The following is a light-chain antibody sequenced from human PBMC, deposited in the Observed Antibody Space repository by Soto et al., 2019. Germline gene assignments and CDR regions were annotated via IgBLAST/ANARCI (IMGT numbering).Light chain of an antibody. CDR1: SGSVSSSFY. CDR3: VLYMGSGIWV. V-gene: IGLV8-61*01. CDR2: STN. J-gene: IGLJ2*01. Sequence: QAVVTQEPSFSVSPGGTVTLTCGLSSGSVSSSFYPHWYQQTPGQAPRTLIYSTNARSSGVPERFSGSILGNKAALTITGAQPDDESDYYCVLYMGSGIWVFGGGTKLPVL.